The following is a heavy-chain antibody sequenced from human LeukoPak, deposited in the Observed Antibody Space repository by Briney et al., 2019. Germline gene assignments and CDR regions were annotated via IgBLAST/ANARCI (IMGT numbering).Heavy chain of an antibody. V-gene: IGHV4-39*07. Sequence: PSETLSLTCTVSGGSISTTNSYWGWIRQSPGKGLERIGCVYYSGSTYYNPSLKSRVTISVDTSQNQFSLQLASVTAADTAVYYCVRNRYYYGSRNYGVPNWFDPWGQGTLVTVSS. CDR3: VRNRYYYGSRNYGVPNWFDP. D-gene: IGHD3-10*01. CDR1: GGSISTTNSY. J-gene: IGHJ5*02. CDR2: VYYSGST.